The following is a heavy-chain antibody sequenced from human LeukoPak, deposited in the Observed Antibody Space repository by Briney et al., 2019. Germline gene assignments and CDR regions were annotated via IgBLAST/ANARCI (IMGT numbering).Heavy chain of an antibody. D-gene: IGHD5-24*01. Sequence: SETLSLTCTVSGGSISSSSYYWGWIRQPPGKGLEWIGSIYYSGSTYYNPSLKSRVTISVDTSRNQFSLKLSSVTAADTAVYYCVRHVRSLGDGYNYFDYWGQGTLVTVSS. CDR1: GGSISSSSYY. V-gene: IGHV4-39*01. CDR2: IYYSGST. CDR3: VRHVRSLGDGYNYFDY. J-gene: IGHJ4*02.